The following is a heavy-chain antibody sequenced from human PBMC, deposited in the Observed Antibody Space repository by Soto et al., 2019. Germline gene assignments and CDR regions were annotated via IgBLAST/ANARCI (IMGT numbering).Heavy chain of an antibody. D-gene: IGHD1-1*01. CDR1: GFSLTTPTVG. V-gene: IGHV2-5*02. CDR3: AHKPDDATWFDP. CDR2: VYWDDDK. J-gene: IGHJ5*02. Sequence: QIALKESGPALVKPTQNLTLTCTFSGFSLTTPTVGVGWIRQSPGKALEWLAFVYWDDDKRYSPSLKTRLTITKDSSENRLVLTMTDMDPADTGTYDCAHKPDDATWFDPWGQGTLVTVSS.